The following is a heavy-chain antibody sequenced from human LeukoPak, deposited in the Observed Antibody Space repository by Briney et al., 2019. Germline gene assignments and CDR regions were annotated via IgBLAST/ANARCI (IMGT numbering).Heavy chain of an antibody. CDR3: ASSGYSGFDY. CDR1: GFTVSSNY. CDR2: IFSGGST. J-gene: IGHJ4*02. D-gene: IGHD3-22*01. Sequence: GGSLRLSCAASGFTVSSNYMSWVRQAPGKGLEWVSVIFSGGSTYYADSVKGRFTISRHNSKNTLYLQMNSLRAEDTAVYCCASSGYSGFDYWGQGTLVTVSS. V-gene: IGHV3-53*04.